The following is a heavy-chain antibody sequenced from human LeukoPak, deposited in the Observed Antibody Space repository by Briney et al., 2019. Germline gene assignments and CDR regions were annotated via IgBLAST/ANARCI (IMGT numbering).Heavy chain of an antibody. CDR3: ASARSNSSGWEFFDY. D-gene: IGHD6-19*01. J-gene: IGHJ4*02. CDR2: INHSGST. Sequence: PSETLSLTCAVYGGSFSGYYWSWIRQPPGKGLEWIGEINHSGSTNYKPSLKSRVTISVDTSKNQFSLKLSSVTAADTAVYYCASARSNSSGWEFFDYWGQGTLVTVSS. V-gene: IGHV4-34*01. CDR1: GGSFSGYY.